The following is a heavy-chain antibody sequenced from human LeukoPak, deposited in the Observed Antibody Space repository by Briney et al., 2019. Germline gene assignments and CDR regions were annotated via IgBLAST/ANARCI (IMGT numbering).Heavy chain of an antibody. CDR1: GGSISSYY. CDR3: ARPCTFYGSGTDWFDP. CDR2: IYYSGST. D-gene: IGHD3-10*01. J-gene: IGHJ5*02. V-gene: IGHV4-39*01. Sequence: SETLSLTCIVSGGSISSYYWGWIRQPPGKGLEWIGSIYYSGSTYYNPSLKSRVTISVDTSKNQFSLKLSSVTAADTAVYYCARPCTFYGSGTDWFDPWGQGTLVTVSS.